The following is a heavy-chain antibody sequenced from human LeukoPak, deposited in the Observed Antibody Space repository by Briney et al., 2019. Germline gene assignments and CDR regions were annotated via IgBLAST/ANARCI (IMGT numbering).Heavy chain of an antibody. V-gene: IGHV1-8*03. J-gene: IGHJ4*02. CDR2: MNPNSGNT. Sequence: ASVNVSCKASGGTFSSYAISWVRQATGQGLEWMGWMNPNSGNTGYAQKFQGRVTITRNTSTSTAYMELSSLRSEDTAVYYCARGRSATDYWGQGTLVTVSS. CDR1: GGTFSSYA. CDR3: ARGRSATDY.